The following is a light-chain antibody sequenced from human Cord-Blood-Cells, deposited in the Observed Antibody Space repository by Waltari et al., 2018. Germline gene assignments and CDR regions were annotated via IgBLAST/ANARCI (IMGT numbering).Light chain of an antibody. CDR1: SSDVGGYNL. J-gene: IGLJ3*02. V-gene: IGLV2-23*01. CDR3: CSYAGSSTWV. CDR2: EGS. Sequence: QSALTPPASVSGSPGQPITISCPGTSSDVGGYNLVSWYQQHPGKAPKLMIYEGSKRPSGVSNRFSGSKSGNTASLTISGLQAEDEADYYCCSYAGSSTWVFGGGTKLTVL.